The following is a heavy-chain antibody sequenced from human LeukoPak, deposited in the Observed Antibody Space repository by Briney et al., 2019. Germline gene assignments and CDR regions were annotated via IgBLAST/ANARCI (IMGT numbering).Heavy chain of an antibody. J-gene: IGHJ4*02. Sequence: GGSLRLSCAASGFTFSNAWMSWVRQAPGKGLEWVGRIKIKTDGGTTDYAAPVKGRFTISRDDSKNTLYLQMNSLKTEDTAVYYCTTDSGYYDFWSGYRYYWGQGTLVTVSS. CDR3: TTDSGYYDFWSGYRYY. CDR1: GFTFSNAW. CDR2: IKIKTDGGTT. D-gene: IGHD3-3*01. V-gene: IGHV3-15*01.